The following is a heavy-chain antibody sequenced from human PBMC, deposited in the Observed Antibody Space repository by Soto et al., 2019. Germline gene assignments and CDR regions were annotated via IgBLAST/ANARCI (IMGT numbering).Heavy chain of an antibody. J-gene: IGHJ5*02. D-gene: IGHD3-10*01. Sequence: WETLSLTCAVSGYSISSGYYWGWIRQTPGKGLEWVGSIHQSGTTYYNPSLKSRVTISIDTLKNQFSLNLRSVTAADTATYYCVRDGDRVWFGEFAGFDPWGQGALVTVSS. CDR2: IHQSGTT. CDR3: VRDGDRVWFGEFAGFDP. V-gene: IGHV4-38-2*02. CDR1: GYSISSGYY.